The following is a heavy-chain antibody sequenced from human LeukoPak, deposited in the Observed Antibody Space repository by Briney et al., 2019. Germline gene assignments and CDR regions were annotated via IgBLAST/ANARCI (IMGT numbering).Heavy chain of an antibody. D-gene: IGHD1-26*01. V-gene: IGHV1-18*01. CDR2: ISAYNGNT. CDR3: ARGAFGTTSERAYSGSYLFDF. CDR1: GYTFTSYG. J-gene: IGHJ4*02. Sequence: GASVKVSCKASGYTFTSYGISWVRQAPGQGLEWMGWISAYNGNTNYAQKLQGRVTMTTDTSTSTAYMELRRLRSDDTAVYYCARGAFGTTSERAYSGSYLFDFWGQGTLVTVSS.